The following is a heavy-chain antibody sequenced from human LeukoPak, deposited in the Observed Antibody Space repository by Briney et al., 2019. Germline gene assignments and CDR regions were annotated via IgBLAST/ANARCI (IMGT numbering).Heavy chain of an antibody. CDR1: GYTFTSYY. CDR2: INPSGGST. Sequence: ASVTVSCTASGYTFTSYYMHWVRQAPGQGLEWMGIINPSGGSTSYAQKFQGRVTMTRDTSTSTVYMELSSLRSEDAAVYYCARDADFWSGLNYWGQGTLVTVSS. V-gene: IGHV1-46*01. D-gene: IGHD3-3*01. J-gene: IGHJ4*02. CDR3: ARDADFWSGLNY.